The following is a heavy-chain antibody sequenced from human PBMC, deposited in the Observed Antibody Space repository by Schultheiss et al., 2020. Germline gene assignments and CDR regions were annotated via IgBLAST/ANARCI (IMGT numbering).Heavy chain of an antibody. CDR1: GGSINSGGYY. Sequence: SQTLSLTCTVSGGSINSGGYYWSWIRQHPGKGLEWIGYIYYSGTTYYNPSLKSRVTISVDTSKNQFSLKLSSVTAADTAVYYCARDLAHSLYSSGWYRTRDYGMDVWGQGTTVTVSS. D-gene: IGHD6-19*01. CDR2: IYYSGTT. CDR3: ARDLAHSLYSSGWYRTRDYGMDV. V-gene: IGHV4-31*03. J-gene: IGHJ6*02.